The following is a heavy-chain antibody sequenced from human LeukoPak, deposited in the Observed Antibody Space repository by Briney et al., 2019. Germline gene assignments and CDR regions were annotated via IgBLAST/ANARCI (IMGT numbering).Heavy chain of an antibody. Sequence: GGSLRLSCVASGFTFDDYGMSWVRQAPGKGLEWVSGIDSVKGRFTISRDNAKHSLYLQMNSLRAEDTALYHCAKNWGTFSWYFDLWGRGTLVTVSS. CDR3: AKNWGTFSWYFDL. CDR1: GFTFDDYG. D-gene: IGHD7-27*01. J-gene: IGHJ2*01. V-gene: IGHV3-20*01. CDR2: I.